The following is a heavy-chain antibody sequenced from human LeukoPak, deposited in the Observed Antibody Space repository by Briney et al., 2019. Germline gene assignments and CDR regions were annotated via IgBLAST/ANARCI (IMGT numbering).Heavy chain of an antibody. Sequence: ASVTVSCKASGYTFTGYYMHWVRQAPGQELEWMGWINPNSGGTNYAQKFQGRVTMTRDTSISTAYMELSRLRSDDTAVYYCARDRLITFGGVIFRFDPWGQGTLVTVSS. CDR3: ARDRLITFGGVIFRFDP. CDR1: GYTFTGYY. V-gene: IGHV1-2*02. J-gene: IGHJ5*02. CDR2: INPNSGGT. D-gene: IGHD3-16*02.